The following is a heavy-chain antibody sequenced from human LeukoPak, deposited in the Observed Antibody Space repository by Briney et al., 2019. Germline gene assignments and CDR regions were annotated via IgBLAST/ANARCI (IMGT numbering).Heavy chain of an antibody. J-gene: IGHJ4*02. CDR1: GFAFSNYW. Sequence: GGSLRLSCAASGFAFSNYWMSWVRQAPGKGLEWVANIKQDGSEKYYVDSVKGRFTISRDNAKNSLYLQMNSLRVEDTAVYYCASHLRSRTIYFDYWGQGTLVTVSS. V-gene: IGHV3-7*01. CDR2: IKQDGSEK. CDR3: ASHLRSRTIYFDY. D-gene: IGHD4-17*01.